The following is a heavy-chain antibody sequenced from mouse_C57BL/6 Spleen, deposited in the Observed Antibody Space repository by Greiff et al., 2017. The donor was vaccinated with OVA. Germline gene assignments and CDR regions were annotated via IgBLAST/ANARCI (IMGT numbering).Heavy chain of an antibody. V-gene: IGHV1-50*01. Sequence: VQLQQPGAELVKPGASVKLSCKASGYTFTSYWMQWVKQRPGQGLEWIGEIDPSDSYTNYNQKFKGKATLTVDTSSSTAYMQLSSLTSEDSAVYYCARVVTGFDYWGQGTTLTVSS. CDR3: ARVVTGFDY. CDR1: GYTFTSYW. CDR2: IDPSDSYT. J-gene: IGHJ2*01. D-gene: IGHD2-2*01.